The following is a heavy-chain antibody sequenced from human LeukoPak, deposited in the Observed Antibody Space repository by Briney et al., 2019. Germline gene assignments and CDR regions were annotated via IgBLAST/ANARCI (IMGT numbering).Heavy chain of an antibody. CDR2: IYYSGST. CDR1: GGSISSGGYY. J-gene: IGHJ4*02. V-gene: IGHV4-31*03. Sequence: SETLSLTCTVSGGSISSGGYYWSWIRQHPGKGLEWIGYIYYSGSTYYNPSLKSRVTIPVDTSKNQFSLKLSSVTAADTAVYYCARGLPYSSSFLDYWGQGTLVTVSS. D-gene: IGHD6-13*01. CDR3: ARGLPYSSSFLDY.